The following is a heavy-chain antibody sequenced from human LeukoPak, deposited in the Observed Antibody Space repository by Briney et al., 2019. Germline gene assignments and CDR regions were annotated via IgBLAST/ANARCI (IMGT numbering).Heavy chain of an antibody. J-gene: IGHJ6*02. D-gene: IGHD3-3*02. V-gene: IGHV3-23*01. CDR2: ISGSGGST. CDR3: AISGRRSYGMDV. Sequence: GSLRLSCAASGFTFSTYAMSWVRQAPGKGLEWVSAISGSGGSTYYADSVKGRFTISRDNSKNTLYLQMNSLRAEDTAVYYCAISGRRSYGMDVWGQGTTVTVSS. CDR1: GFTFSTYA.